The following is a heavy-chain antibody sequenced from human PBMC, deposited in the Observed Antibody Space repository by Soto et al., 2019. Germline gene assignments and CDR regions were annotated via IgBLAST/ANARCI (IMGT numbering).Heavy chain of an antibody. D-gene: IGHD4-17*01. CDR1: GGSISSSSYY. V-gene: IGHV4-39*01. J-gene: IGHJ6*02. CDR2: IYYSGST. Sequence: PSETLSLTCTVSGGSISSSSYYWGWIRQPPGKGLEWIGSIYYSGSTYYNPSLKSRVTISVDTSKNQFSLKLSSVTAADTAVYYCATTTVSYGMDVWGQGTTAPVSS. CDR3: ATTTVSYGMDV.